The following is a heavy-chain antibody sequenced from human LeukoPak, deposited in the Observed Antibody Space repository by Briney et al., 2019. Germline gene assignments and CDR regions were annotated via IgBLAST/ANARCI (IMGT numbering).Heavy chain of an antibody. J-gene: IGHJ5*01. CDR3: ARAPSHYDVLTGYYGGCFDS. V-gene: IGHV4-34*01. D-gene: IGHD3-9*01. CDR2: INHSGSS. CDR1: GGSFSGYY. Sequence: PSETLSLTCAVYGGSFSGYYWSWISQPPGKGLEWIGEINHSGSSKYNPSLKSRATISVDTSKNQFSLKLSSVTAADMAVYYCARAPSHYDVLTGYYGGCFDSWGQGTLVTVSS.